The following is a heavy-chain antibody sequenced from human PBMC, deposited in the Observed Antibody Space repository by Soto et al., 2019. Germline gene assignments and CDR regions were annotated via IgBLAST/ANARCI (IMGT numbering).Heavy chain of an antibody. CDR2: IYSSATT. J-gene: IGHJ4*02. CDR3: ARGSGSFPARFDS. CDR1: GGSLSAFY. D-gene: IGHD3-10*01. Sequence: QLQLIQSGPGLVKPSETLSLTCSVSGGSLSAFYWTWIRQPPGKGLEWIGYIYSSATTNYSPSLRVRVSISTDASRKEFSLRLTSVTPADPAVYYCARGSGSFPARFDSWGQGTLVIVSP. V-gene: IGHV4-59*01.